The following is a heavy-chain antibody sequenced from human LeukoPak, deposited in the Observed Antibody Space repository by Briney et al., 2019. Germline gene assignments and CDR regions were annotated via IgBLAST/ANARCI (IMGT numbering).Heavy chain of an antibody. CDR2: IYWNDDK. V-gene: IGHV2-5*01. J-gene: IGHJ6*02. Sequence: SGPTLVNPTQTLTLTCTFSGFSLSTSGVGVGWIRQPPGKALEWLALIYWNDDKRYSPSLKSRLTITKDTSKNQVVLTMTNMGPVDTATYYCAHIGSGGSSGYYGMDVWGQGTTVTVSS. CDR1: GFSLSTSGVG. CDR3: AHIGSGGSSGYYGMDV. D-gene: IGHD2-15*01.